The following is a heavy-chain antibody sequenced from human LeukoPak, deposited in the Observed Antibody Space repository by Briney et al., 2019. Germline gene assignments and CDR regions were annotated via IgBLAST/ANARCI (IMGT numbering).Heavy chain of an antibody. CDR3: ARDLGGSGSYPMGFDY. CDR2: ISSSSSYI. V-gene: IGHV3-21*01. J-gene: IGHJ4*02. CDR1: GFTFSSYS. D-gene: IGHD3-10*01. Sequence: GGSLRLSCAASGFTFSSYSMNWVRQAPGKGLEWVSSISSSSSYIYYADSVKGRFTISRDNAKNSLYLQMNSLRAEDTAVYYCARDLGGSGSYPMGFDYWGQGTLVTVSS.